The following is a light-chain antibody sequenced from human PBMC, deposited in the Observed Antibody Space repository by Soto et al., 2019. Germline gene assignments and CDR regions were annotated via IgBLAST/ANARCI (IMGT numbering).Light chain of an antibody. CDR3: QQYNNWPLT. Sequence: EIVMTQSPATLSVSPGETATLSCRASQSLTSYLAWYQQKPDQAPRLLIYGISTRATDIPARFSGSGSGTEFTLTISSLQSEDFAVYYCQQYNNWPLTFGAGTKVEIK. V-gene: IGKV3-15*01. CDR2: GIS. CDR1: QSLTSY. J-gene: IGKJ4*01.